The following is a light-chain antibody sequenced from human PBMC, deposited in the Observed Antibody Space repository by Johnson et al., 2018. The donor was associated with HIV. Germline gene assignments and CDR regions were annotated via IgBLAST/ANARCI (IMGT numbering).Light chain of an antibody. J-gene: IGLJ1*01. V-gene: IGLV1-51*01. CDR1: SSNIGNNY. CDR2: DNN. CDR3: GTWDSSLSTGGNV. Sequence: QSVLSQPPSVSAAPRQKVTISCSGSSSNIGNNYVSWYQQLPGTAPKLLIYDNNKRPSGIPDRFSGSKSGTSATLGITGLQTGDEADYYCGTWDSSLSTGGNVFGTGTKVTVL.